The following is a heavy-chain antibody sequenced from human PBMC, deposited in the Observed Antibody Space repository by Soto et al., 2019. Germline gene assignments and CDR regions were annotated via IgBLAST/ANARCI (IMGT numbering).Heavy chain of an antibody. D-gene: IGHD4-4*01. CDR2: IYYSGST. CDR1: GGSISTSNW. J-gene: IGHJ6*02. V-gene: IGHV4-4*02. CDR3: ARHHVDSNYASYYYYGMDV. Sequence: SETLSLTCAVSGGSISTSNWWSWVRQPPGKGLEWIGTIYYSGSTYYNPSLKSRVTISVDKSISTAYLQWSSLKASDTAMYYCARHHVDSNYASYYYYGMDVWGQGTTVTVSS.